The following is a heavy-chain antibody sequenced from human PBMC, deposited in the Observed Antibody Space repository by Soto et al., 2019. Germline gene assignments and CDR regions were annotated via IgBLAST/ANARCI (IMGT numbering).Heavy chain of an antibody. CDR1: GGSISSYY. Sequence: SETLSLTCTVSGGSISSYYWSWIRQPPGKGLEWIGYIYYSGSTNYNPSLKSRVTISVDTSKNQFSLKLSSVTAADTAVYYCVRQGIGVLHGLVDVWGQGTTVTVSS. CDR3: VRQGIGVLHGLVDV. CDR2: IYYSGST. D-gene: IGHD3-10*01. J-gene: IGHJ6*02. V-gene: IGHV4-59*08.